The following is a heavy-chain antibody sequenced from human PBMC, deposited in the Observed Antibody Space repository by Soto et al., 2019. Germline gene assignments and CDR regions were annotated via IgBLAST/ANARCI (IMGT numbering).Heavy chain of an antibody. D-gene: IGHD2-2*01. V-gene: IGHV3-15*01. CDR2: IKSKTDGGTT. J-gene: IGHJ4*02. CDR3: VHLGYCSSTSCRYFDY. CDR1: GFTFSNAW. Sequence: EVQLVESGGGLVKPGGSLRLSCAASGFTFSNAWMSWVRQAPGKGLEWVGRIKSKTDGGTTDYAAPVKGRFTISRDDSNTTLYLQMNSLNTEDTAVYYCVHLGYCSSTSCRYFDYWGQGTLVTVSS.